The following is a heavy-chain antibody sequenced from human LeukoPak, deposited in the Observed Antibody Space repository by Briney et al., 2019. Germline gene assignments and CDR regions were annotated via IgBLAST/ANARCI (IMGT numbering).Heavy chain of an antibody. V-gene: IGHV3-7*01. D-gene: IGHD2-2*01. CDR1: GFTFNKHW. CDR2: IKQDGRDT. CDR3: ARLSDTEGSSTCYRASDI. Sequence: GGSLRLSCAASGFTFNKHWMSWVRQAPGKGLEWVANIKQDGRDTKYVESVKGRFTISRDNAKNSLYLQMDSLRAEDTAVYYCARLSDTEGSSTCYRASDIWGQGTMVTVSS. J-gene: IGHJ3*02.